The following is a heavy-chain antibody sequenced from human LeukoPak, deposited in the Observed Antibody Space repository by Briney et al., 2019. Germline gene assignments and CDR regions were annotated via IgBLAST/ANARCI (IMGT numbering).Heavy chain of an antibody. V-gene: IGHV1-69*02. CDR2: IIPILGIA. Sequence: SVKVSCKASGGTFSSYTISWVRQAPGQGLEWMGRIIPILGIANYAQKFQGRVTIAADKSTSTAYMELSSLRSEDTAVYYCARVSAAGTGLGAFDIWGQGTMVTVSS. D-gene: IGHD6-13*01. CDR1: GGTFSSYT. J-gene: IGHJ3*02. CDR3: ARVSAAGTGLGAFDI.